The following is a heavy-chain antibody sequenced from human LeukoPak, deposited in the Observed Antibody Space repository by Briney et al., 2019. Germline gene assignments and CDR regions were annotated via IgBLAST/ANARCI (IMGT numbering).Heavy chain of an antibody. CDR3: ARRTAIRGGDY. D-gene: IGHD1-26*01. Sequence: PSETLSLTCAVYGGSFSGYYWSWIRQPPGKGLGWIGEINHSGSTNYNPSLKSRVTISVDTSKNQFSLKLSSVTAADTAVYYCARRTAIRGGDYWGQGTLVTVSS. CDR2: INHSGST. V-gene: IGHV4-34*01. J-gene: IGHJ4*02. CDR1: GGSFSGYY.